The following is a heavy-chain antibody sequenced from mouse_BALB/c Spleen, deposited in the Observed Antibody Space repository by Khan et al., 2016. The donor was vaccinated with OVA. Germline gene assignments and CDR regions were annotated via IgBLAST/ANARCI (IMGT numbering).Heavy chain of an antibody. J-gene: IGHJ2*01. CDR2: ISYSGNT. V-gene: IGHV3-2*02. D-gene: IGHD1-1*01. CDR1: GYSITSDYA. CDR3: ARVYGGDFDY. Sequence: EVQLQESGPGLVKPSPSLSLTCTVTGYSITSDYAWNWIRQFPGNKLEWMGYISYSGNTNYNPSLKSRISITRGTSKNQFFLQLNSVTTEDTATYYCARVYGGDFDYWGQGTTLTVSS.